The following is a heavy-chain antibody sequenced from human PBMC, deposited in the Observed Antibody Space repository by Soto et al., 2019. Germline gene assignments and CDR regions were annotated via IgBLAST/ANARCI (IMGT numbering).Heavy chain of an antibody. CDR3: AKASGWFGEFDY. Sequence: EVQLLESGGGLVQPGGSLRLSCAASGFTFSSYAMSWVRQAPGKGLEWVSAISGSGGSTYYADSVKGRFTISRDNSKNTLYLHMNSLRAEDTAVYYCAKASGWFGEFDYWCQGTLVTVSS. J-gene: IGHJ4*02. V-gene: IGHV3-23*01. CDR1: GFTFSSYA. D-gene: IGHD3-10*01. CDR2: ISGSGGST.